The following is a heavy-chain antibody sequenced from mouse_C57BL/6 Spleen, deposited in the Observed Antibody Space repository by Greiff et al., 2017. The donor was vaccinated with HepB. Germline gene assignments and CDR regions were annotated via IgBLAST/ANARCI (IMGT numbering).Heavy chain of an antibody. Sequence: QVQLKQPGAELVKPGASVKLSCKASGYTFTSYWMHWVKQRPGRGLEWIGRIDPNSGGTKYNEKFKSKATLTVDKPSSTAYMQLSSLTSEDSAVYYCARGGYGSSWSWYFDVWGTGTTVTVSS. J-gene: IGHJ1*03. CDR2: IDPNSGGT. CDR3: ARGGYGSSWSWYFDV. V-gene: IGHV1-72*01. D-gene: IGHD1-1*01. CDR1: GYTFTSYW.